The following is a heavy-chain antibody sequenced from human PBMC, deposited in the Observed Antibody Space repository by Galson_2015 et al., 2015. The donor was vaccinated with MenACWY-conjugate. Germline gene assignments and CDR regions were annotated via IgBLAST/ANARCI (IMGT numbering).Heavy chain of an antibody. D-gene: IGHD3-10*01. CDR3: ARPGNSGGSSFDS. CDR1: GFNFGRYS. V-gene: IGHV3-23*01. CDR2: IYGSSANI. Sequence: SLRLSCAASGFNFGRYSMTWFRQAPGKGLEWVSSIYGSSANIYYRDSVQGRFTISRDNSKYIVYLQMNDLRVEDTAMYFCARPGNSGGSSFDSGGQGTLVTVSS. J-gene: IGHJ4*02.